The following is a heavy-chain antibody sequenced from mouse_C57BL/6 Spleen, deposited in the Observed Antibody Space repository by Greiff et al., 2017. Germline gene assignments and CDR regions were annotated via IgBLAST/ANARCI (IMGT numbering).Heavy chain of an antibody. CDR3: ARDRGDDYDGRVYAMDY. D-gene: IGHD2-4*01. J-gene: IGHJ4*01. V-gene: IGHV5-4*01. CDR1: GFTFSSYA. CDR2: ISDGGSYT. Sequence: EVKLQESGGGLVKPGGSLKLSCAASGFTFSSYAMSWVRQTPEKRLEWVATISDGGSYTYYPDNVKGRFTISRDNAKNNLYLQMSHLKSEDTAMYYCARDRGDDYDGRVYAMDYWGQGTSVTVSS.